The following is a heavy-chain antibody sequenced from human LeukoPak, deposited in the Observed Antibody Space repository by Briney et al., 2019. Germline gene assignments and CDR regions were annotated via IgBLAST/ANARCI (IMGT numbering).Heavy chain of an antibody. Sequence: SETLSLTCTVSGGSISSSSYYWGWIRLPPGKGLEWIGSTYYSGSTYYNPSLKSRVSISVDTSKNQFSLKLRSVTAADTAVYYCASAYYYDSSGYPDAFDIWGQGTMVTVSS. CDR3: ASAYYYDSSGYPDAFDI. V-gene: IGHV4-39*01. CDR1: GGSISSSSYY. J-gene: IGHJ3*02. CDR2: TYYSGST. D-gene: IGHD3-22*01.